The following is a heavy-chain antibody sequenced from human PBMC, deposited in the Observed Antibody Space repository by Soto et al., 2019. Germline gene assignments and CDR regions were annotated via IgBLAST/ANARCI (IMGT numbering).Heavy chain of an antibody. CDR1: QDFLTIPNW. D-gene: IGHD3-10*01. J-gene: IGHJ4*02. CDR2: IDPSDSYT. CDR3: TADYGLGSYRFDY. Sequence: GESLKISCQTPQDFLTIPNWITWVRQRPGKGLEWVGRIDPSDSYTTYNPSLKGHVILSFDTSKSQISLTLSSVTAADTAIYYCTADYGLGSYRFDYWGQGTLVTVSS. V-gene: IGHV5-10-1*01.